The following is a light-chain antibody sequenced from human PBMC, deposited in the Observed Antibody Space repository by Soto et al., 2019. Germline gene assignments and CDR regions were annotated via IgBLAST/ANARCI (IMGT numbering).Light chain of an antibody. CDR1: QSVSSY. CDR2: GAS. V-gene: IGKV3-15*01. Sequence: EILLTQSPSTLSLSPGERATLSCKSSQSVSSYLAWYQEKPGQAPRLLVYGASTRATGIPARFSGSGSGTELTLTISSLQSEDFAVYYCQQYNNWPPLTFGQGTRLEIK. J-gene: IGKJ5*01. CDR3: QQYNNWPPLT.